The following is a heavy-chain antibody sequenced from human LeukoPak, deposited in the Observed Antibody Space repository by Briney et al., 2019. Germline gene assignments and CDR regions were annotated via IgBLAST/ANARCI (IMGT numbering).Heavy chain of an antibody. V-gene: IGHV3-74*01. J-gene: IGHJ4*02. Sequence: PGGSLRLSCAASVLTFSNYWMYWVRQAPGKGLVWVSRINSDGSSINYADSVKGRFTISRDNSKNTLYLQMNSLRAEDTAVYYCARVGLMGIYGSGGDYFDYWGQGTLVTVSS. CDR3: ARVGLMGIYGSGGDYFDY. CDR1: VLTFSNYW. D-gene: IGHD3-10*01. CDR2: INSDGSSI.